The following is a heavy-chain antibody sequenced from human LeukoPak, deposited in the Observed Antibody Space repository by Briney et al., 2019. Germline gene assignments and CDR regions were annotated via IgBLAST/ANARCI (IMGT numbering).Heavy chain of an antibody. J-gene: IGHJ4*02. CDR3: AKEYCSSTSCYFDY. CDR1: GFTFSSYG. CDR2: ISYDGSSK. D-gene: IGHD2-2*01. V-gene: IGHV3-30*18. Sequence: PGRSLRLSCAASGFTFSSYGMHWVRQAPGKRLEWVAVISYDGSSKYYADSVKGRFTISRDNSKNTLYLQMNSLRAEDTAVYYCAKEYCSSTSCYFDYWGQGTLVTVSS.